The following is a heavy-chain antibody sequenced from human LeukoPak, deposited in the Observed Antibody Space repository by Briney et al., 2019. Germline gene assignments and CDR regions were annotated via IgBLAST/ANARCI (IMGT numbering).Heavy chain of an antibody. CDR3: AKGYFGSGSYYNPYFDY. J-gene: IGHJ4*02. CDR2: ITNGGTA. D-gene: IGHD3-10*01. CDR1: GFTFKSYA. V-gene: IGHV3-23*01. Sequence: GGSLRLSCVASGFTFKSYAMNWVRQAPGKGLEWVSGITNGGTAHYGDSVKGRFTISRDNSKSSLYLQMNTLSAEDTAVYCCAKGYFGSGSYYNPYFDYWGQGTLVTVSS.